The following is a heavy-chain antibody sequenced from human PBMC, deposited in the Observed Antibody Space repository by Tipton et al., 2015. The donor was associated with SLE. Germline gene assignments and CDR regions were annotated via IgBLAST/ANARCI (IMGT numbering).Heavy chain of an antibody. D-gene: IGHD5-24*01. J-gene: IGHJ4*02. CDR2: ISAYNGHT. CDR1: GYTFTDYG. CDR3: ARDPARRWLQPSAFDY. Sequence: QLVQSGAEVKKPGASVNVSCKASGYTFTDYGLIWVRQAPGQGLEWMGWISAYNGHTIYAQKFQGRVTMTTDTSTNTAHMELRSLRSDDTAVYYCARDPARRWLQPSAFDYWGQGTLVTVSS. V-gene: IGHV1-18*01.